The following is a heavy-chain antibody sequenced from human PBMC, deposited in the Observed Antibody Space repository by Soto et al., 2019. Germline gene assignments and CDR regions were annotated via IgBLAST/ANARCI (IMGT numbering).Heavy chain of an antibody. CDR1: GGSFSGYY. V-gene: IGHV4-34*01. CDR2: INHSGST. D-gene: IGHD2-15*01. J-gene: IGHJ1*01. Sequence: PSETLSLTCAVYGGSFSGYYWNWIRQPPGKGLEWIGGINHSGSTNYNPSLKSRVTISVDTSKNQFSLKLSSVTAADTAVYYCARGYGRIFAFWGQGTLVIVSS. CDR3: ARGYGRIFAF.